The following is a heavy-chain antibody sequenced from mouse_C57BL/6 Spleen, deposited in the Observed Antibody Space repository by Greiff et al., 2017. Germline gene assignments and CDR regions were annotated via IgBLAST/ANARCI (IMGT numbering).Heavy chain of an antibody. Sequence: VQLQQSGAELVRPGASVTLSCKASGYTFTDYEMHWVKQTPVHGLEWIGAIDPEPGGTAYNQKFKGKAILTADKSSSTAYMELRSLTSEDSAVYYCTRNFNWDYFDYWGQGTTLTVSS. J-gene: IGHJ2*01. CDR3: TRNFNWDYFDY. CDR2: IDPEPGGT. D-gene: IGHD4-1*02. CDR1: GYTFTDYE. V-gene: IGHV1-15*01.